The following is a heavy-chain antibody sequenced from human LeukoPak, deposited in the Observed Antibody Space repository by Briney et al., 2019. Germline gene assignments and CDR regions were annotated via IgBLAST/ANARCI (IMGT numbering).Heavy chain of an antibody. D-gene: IGHD6-13*01. J-gene: IGHJ4*02. CDR3: ARHFRSSSRWDDDKGSVLDY. Sequence: PGGSLRLSCTVSGFTFTNYWMSWVRQAPGKGLEWVANIKQDGSEKYYMDSVKGRCTISRDNAKNSLHLQMNSLRAEDTAVYYCARHFRSSSRWDDDKGSVLDYWGQGTLVTVSS. CDR1: GFTFTNYW. V-gene: IGHV3-7*01. CDR2: IKQDGSEK.